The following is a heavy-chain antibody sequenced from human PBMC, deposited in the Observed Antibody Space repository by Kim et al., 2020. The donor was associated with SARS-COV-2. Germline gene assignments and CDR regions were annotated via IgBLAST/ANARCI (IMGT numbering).Heavy chain of an antibody. J-gene: IGHJ1*01. Sequence: PTLKSRVTISVDTSKNQFSRKLSSVTAADTAVYYGARDESAWLGEQYFQHWGQGTLVTVSS. D-gene: IGHD6-19*01. CDR3: ARDESAWLGEQYFQH. V-gene: IGHV4-59*01.